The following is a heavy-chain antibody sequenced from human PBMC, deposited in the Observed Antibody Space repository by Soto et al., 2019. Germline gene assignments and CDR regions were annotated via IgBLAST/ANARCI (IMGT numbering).Heavy chain of an antibody. CDR2: IIPIFGTA. Sequence: GASVKVSCKASGGTFSSYAISWVRQAHGQGLEWMGGIIPIFGTANYAQKFQGRVTITADESTSTAYMELSSLRSEDTAVYYCAREDYYDSSGDKNWFDPWGQGTLVTVS. V-gene: IGHV1-69*13. D-gene: IGHD3-22*01. CDR3: AREDYYDSSGDKNWFDP. CDR1: GGTFSSYA. J-gene: IGHJ5*02.